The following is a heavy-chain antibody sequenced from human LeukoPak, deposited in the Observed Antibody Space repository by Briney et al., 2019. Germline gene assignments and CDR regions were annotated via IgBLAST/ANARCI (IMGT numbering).Heavy chain of an antibody. D-gene: IGHD2-15*01. Sequence: GESLKISCKGSGYTFTGYYMHWVRQAPGQGLEWMGWINPNSGGTNYAQKFQGRVTMTRDTSISTAYMELSRLRSDDTAVYYCARDCSGGSCYDYWGQGTLVTVSS. CDR1: GYTFTGYY. V-gene: IGHV1-2*02. J-gene: IGHJ4*02. CDR3: ARDCSGGSCYDY. CDR2: INPNSGGT.